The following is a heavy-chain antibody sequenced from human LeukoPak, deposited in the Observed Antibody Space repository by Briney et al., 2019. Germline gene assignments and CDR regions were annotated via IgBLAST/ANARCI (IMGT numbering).Heavy chain of an antibody. CDR2: ISGSGGNT. Sequence: GGSLRLFCAASGFTFISYAMSRVGRAPGKGLEWVSAISGSGGNTYSAASVTGRFTISSDNSDNTLYMQMKRMSTQDTAGYYCAKLLKRVSWYFDLWGRGTLVTVSP. V-gene: IGHV3-23*01. CDR1: GFTFISYA. J-gene: IGHJ2*01. D-gene: IGHD6-13*01. CDR3: AKLLKRVSWYFDL.